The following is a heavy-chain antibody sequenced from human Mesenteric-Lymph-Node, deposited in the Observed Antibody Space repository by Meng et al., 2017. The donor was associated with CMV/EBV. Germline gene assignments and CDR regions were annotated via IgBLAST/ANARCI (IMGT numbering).Heavy chain of an antibody. Sequence: FTFSDYYMSWIRQAPGKGLEWVSYISSSGSTIYYGDSVKGRFTISRDNAKNSLYLQMNSLRAEDTAVYYCARTYCSSTSCPPGDFQHWGQGTLVTVSS. CDR2: ISSSGSTI. CDR1: FTFSDYY. V-gene: IGHV3-11*01. CDR3: ARTYCSSTSCPPGDFQH. J-gene: IGHJ1*01. D-gene: IGHD2-2*01.